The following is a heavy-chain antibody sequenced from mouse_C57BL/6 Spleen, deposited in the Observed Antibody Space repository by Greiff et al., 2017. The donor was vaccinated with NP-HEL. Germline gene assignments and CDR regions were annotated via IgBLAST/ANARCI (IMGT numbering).Heavy chain of an antibody. J-gene: IGHJ2*01. V-gene: IGHV5-17*01. CDR3: ARLYGSSYYFDY. Sequence: EVQVVESGGGLVKPGGSLKLSCAASGFTFSDYGMHWVRQAPEKGLEWVAYISSGSSTIYYADKVKGRFTISRDNAKNTLFLQMSSLRSEDTAMYYCARLYGSSYYFDYWGQGTTLTVSS. D-gene: IGHD1-1*01. CDR1: GFTFSDYG. CDR2: ISSGSSTI.